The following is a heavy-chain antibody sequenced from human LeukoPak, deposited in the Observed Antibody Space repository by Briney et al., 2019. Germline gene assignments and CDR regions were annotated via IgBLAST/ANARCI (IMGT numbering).Heavy chain of an antibody. V-gene: IGHV3-30-3*01. J-gene: IGHJ6*02. Sequence: GGSLRLSCAASGFTFSSYAMHWVRQAPGKGLEWVAVISYDGSNKYYADSVKGRFTISRDNSKNTLYLQMNSLRAEDTAVYYCAKDMVRGVIHYGMDVWGQGTTVTVSS. CDR1: GFTFSSYA. CDR3: AKDMVRGVIHYGMDV. D-gene: IGHD3-10*01. CDR2: ISYDGSNK.